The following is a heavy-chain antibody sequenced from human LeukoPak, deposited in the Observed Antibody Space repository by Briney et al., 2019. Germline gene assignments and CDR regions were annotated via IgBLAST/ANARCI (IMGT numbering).Heavy chain of an antibody. CDR1: GFTFSSYS. CDR2: ISSGSSYK. J-gene: IGHJ4*02. V-gene: IGHV3-21*01. CDR3: ARDPTPKWELLPYFDF. D-gene: IGHD1-26*01. Sequence: GGSLRLSCAASGFTFSSYSMNWVRQAPGKGLEWVSSISSGSSYKYYADSVKGRFTISRDNAKNSLYLQMNSLGAENTAVYYCARDPTPKWELLPYFDFWGQGTLVTVSS.